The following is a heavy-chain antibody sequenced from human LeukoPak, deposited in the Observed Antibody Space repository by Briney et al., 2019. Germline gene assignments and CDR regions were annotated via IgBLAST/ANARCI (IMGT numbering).Heavy chain of an antibody. CDR2: IWYDGSNK. Sequence: PGGSLRLSCAASGFTFSSYGMHWVRQAPGKGLEWVAVIWYDGSNKYYADSVKGRFTISRDNSKNTLYLQMNSLRAEDTAVYYCARGSTSSSDMDVRGKGTTVTVSS. V-gene: IGHV3-33*01. CDR3: ARGSTSSSDMDV. J-gene: IGHJ6*03. D-gene: IGHD2-2*01. CDR1: GFTFSSYG.